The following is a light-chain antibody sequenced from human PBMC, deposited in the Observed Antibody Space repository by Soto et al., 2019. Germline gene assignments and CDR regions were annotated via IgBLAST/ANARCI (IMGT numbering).Light chain of an antibody. CDR2: AAS. Sequence: DIQMTQCPSALSASVGDRVTITCRASQTITIDLNWYQQRPGKAPTLIIYAASNLQSGVTSSFCGRGSGRGFTFIISSLQPEASANYNCQRTYCTPGWTSGHVTKV. J-gene: IGKJ1*01. V-gene: IGKV1-39*01. CDR3: QRTYCTPGWT. CDR1: QTITID.